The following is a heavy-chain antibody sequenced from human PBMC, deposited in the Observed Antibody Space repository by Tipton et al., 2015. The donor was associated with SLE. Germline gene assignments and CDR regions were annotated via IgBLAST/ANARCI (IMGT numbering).Heavy chain of an antibody. D-gene: IGHD7-27*01. V-gene: IGHV4-34*01. CDR2: INHSGST. CDR3: ARDGPTWGYYYYMDV. CDR1: GGSFSGYY. Sequence: TLSLTCAVYGGSFSGYYWSWIRQPPGKGLEWIGEINHSGSTNYNPSLKSRVTISGDTSRNQFSLTLTSVTAADTAVYYCARDGPTWGYYYYMDVWGKGTTVTVSS. J-gene: IGHJ6*03.